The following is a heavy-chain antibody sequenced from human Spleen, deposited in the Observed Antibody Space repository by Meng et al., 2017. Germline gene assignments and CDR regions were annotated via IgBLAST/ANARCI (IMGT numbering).Heavy chain of an antibody. V-gene: IGHV3-7*01. CDR1: GFTFSRYW. D-gene: IGHD2-21*02. Sequence: GESLKISCGASGFTFSRYWMTWVRQAPGKGLEWVANIKEDGSEKYYVDFVKGRFTISRDNSKNTVYLQMNSLRAEDTAVYYCARDFGTWGYCGGDCYSGAFDIWGQGTMVTVSS. CDR2: IKEDGSEK. CDR3: ARDFGTWGYCGGDCYSGAFDI. J-gene: IGHJ3*02.